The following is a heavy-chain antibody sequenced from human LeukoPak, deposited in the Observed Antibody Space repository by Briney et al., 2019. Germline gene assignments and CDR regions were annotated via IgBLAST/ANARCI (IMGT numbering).Heavy chain of an antibody. Sequence: GGSLRLSCAASGFTFSDYWMGWVRQAPGRGLEWVANIKQDGSEKYYGESVRGRLTISRDNAKNSVYLQMNSLRAEDTAVYYCAILTNYYDSGRYYSLPNFFDYWGQGTLVTVSS. V-gene: IGHV3-7*05. CDR3: AILTNYYDSGRYYSLPNFFDY. CDR2: IKQDGSEK. CDR1: GFTFSDYW. J-gene: IGHJ4*02. D-gene: IGHD3-22*01.